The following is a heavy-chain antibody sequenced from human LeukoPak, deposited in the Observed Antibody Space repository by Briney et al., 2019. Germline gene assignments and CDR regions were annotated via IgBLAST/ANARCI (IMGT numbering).Heavy chain of an antibody. V-gene: IGHV3-48*02. CDR1: GFTFSSYS. J-gene: IGHJ4*02. CDR3: GRNIVVVPAAMQGEFGY. Sequence: GGSLRLSCAASGFTFSSYSMNWVRQAPGKGLEWVSYISSSSSTIYYADSVKGRFTISRDNAKNSLYLQMNSLRDEDTAVYYRGRNIVVVPAAMQGEFGYWGQGTLVTVSS. D-gene: IGHD2-2*01. CDR2: ISSSSSTI.